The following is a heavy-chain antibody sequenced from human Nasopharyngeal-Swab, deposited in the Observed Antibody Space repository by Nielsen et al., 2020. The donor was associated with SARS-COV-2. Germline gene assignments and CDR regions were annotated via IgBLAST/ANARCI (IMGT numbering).Heavy chain of an antibody. CDR1: GYTFTYYG. Sequence: ASVKVSCKASGYTFTYYGISWVRQAPGQGLEGMGWIGTYNGNTNYAQTLQGRVTMTTDTSTSTAYMELRSLRSDDTAIYYCARDARDDIRVVRGVDYGLDVWGQGTTVTVSS. D-gene: IGHD3-10*01. CDR3: ARDARDDIRVVRGVDYGLDV. J-gene: IGHJ6*02. CDR2: IGTYNGNT. V-gene: IGHV1-18*01.